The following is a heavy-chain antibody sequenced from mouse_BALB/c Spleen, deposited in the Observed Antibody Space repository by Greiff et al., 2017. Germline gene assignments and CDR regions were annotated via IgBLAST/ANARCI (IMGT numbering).Heavy chain of an antibody. Sequence: QVQLKESGPGLVAPSQSLSITCTVSGFSLTRYGVHWVRQPPGKGLEWLGVIWAGGSTNYNSALMSRLSISKDNSKSQVFLKMNSLQTDDTAMYYCARPYDYDDGWYFDVWGAGTTVTVSS. CDR3: ARPYDYDDGWYFDV. V-gene: IGHV2-9*02. CDR1: GFSLTRYG. D-gene: IGHD2-4*01. CDR2: IWAGGST. J-gene: IGHJ1*01.